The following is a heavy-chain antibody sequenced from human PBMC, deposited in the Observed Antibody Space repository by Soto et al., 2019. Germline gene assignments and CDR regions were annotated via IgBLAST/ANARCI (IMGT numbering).Heavy chain of an antibody. CDR2: ISYDGSNK. CDR1: GFTFSSYG. V-gene: IGHV3-30*18. CDR3: AKDLGGSYHTVLGAFDI. J-gene: IGHJ3*02. Sequence: QVQLVESGGGVVQPGRSLRLSCAASGFTFSSYGMHWVRQAPGKGLEWVAVISYDGSNKYYADSVKGRFTISRDNSKNTLYLQMNSLRAEDTAVYYCAKDLGGSYHTVLGAFDIWGQGTMVTVSS. D-gene: IGHD1-26*01.